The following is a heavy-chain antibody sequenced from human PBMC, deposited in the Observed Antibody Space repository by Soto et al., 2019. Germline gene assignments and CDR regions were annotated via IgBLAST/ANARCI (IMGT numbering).Heavy chain of an antibody. J-gene: IGHJ4*02. CDR2: ISYDGSNK. CDR3: ARVSQSSSGD. V-gene: IGHV3-30-3*01. Sequence: QVQLVESGGGVVQPGRSLRLSCAASGFTFSSYAMHWVRQAPGKGLEWVAVISYDGSNKYYADSVKGRFTISRDNSKNTLYLQMNSLRAEDTAVYYCARVSQSSSGDWGQGTLVTVSS. D-gene: IGHD6-13*01. CDR1: GFTFSSYA.